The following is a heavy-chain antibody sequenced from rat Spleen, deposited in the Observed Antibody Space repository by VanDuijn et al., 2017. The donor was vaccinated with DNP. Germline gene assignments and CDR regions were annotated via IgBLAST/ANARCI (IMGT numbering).Heavy chain of an antibody. J-gene: IGHJ1*01. V-gene: IGHV5-25*01. CDR1: GFTFSNYY. CDR3: ARVYYGYNYWYFDF. CDR2: ISTSGSRT. Sequence: EVQLVESGGGLVQPGRSLKLSCAASGFTFSNYYMAWVRQAPKKGLEWVATISTSGSRTYYPDSVKGRFTISRDNAKSSLYLQMNSLKSEDTATYYCARVYYGYNYWYFDFWGPGTMVTVSS. D-gene: IGHD1-9*01.